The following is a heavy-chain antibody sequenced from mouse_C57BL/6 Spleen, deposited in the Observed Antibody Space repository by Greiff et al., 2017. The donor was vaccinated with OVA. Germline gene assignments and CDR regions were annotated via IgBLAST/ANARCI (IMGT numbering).Heavy chain of an antibody. CDR1: GYAFSSSW. CDR3: ARGLPRVYFDV. V-gene: IGHV1-82*01. CDR2: IYPGDGDT. Sequence: VQLQQSGPELVKPGASVKISCKASGYAFSSSWMNWVKQRPGKGLEWIGRIYPGDGDTNYNGKFKGTATLTADKSSSTAYMQLSILTSEDSAVYFCARGLPRVYFDVWGTGTTVTVSS. D-gene: IGHD3-1*01. J-gene: IGHJ1*03.